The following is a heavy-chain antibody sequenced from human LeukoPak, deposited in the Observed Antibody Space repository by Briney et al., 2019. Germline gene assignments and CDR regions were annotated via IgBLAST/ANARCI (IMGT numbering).Heavy chain of an antibody. CDR1: GGSISSYY. V-gene: IGHV4-59*01. CDR3: ARVHSLGVGFDY. Sequence: SETLSLTCTVSGGSISSYYWSWIRQAPGKGLEWIGYIYYSGSTNYNPSLKSRVTISVDTSKNQFSLKLSSVTAADTAVYYCARVHSLGVGFDYWGQGTLVTVSS. D-gene: IGHD1-26*01. J-gene: IGHJ4*02. CDR2: IYYSGST.